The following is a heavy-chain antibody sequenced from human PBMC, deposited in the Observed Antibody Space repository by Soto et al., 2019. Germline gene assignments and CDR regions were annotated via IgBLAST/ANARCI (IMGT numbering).Heavy chain of an antibody. D-gene: IGHD2-15*01. J-gene: IGHJ4*02. CDR2: INHSGST. CDR3: ARGDYCSGGRCRNSTRLFAY. Sequence: ATPSLTCSGHCTPVSGYNFSCIPPPPVNGLHLIGEINHSGSTNYNPSLKSRVTISVDTSKNQFSLKLSSVTAADTAVYYCARGDYCSGGRCRNSTRLFAYWGQGTLVTVSS. CDR1: CTPVSGYN. V-gene: IGHV4-34*01.